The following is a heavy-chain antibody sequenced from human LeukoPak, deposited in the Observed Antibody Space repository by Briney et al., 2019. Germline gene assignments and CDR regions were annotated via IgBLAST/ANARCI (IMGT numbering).Heavy chain of an antibody. CDR3: ARDGGCSSGGYCRRNYFDY. D-gene: IGHD2-15*01. Sequence: ASVKVSCKPSGYTFTNYFIHWVRQAPGQGLEWMGMINPSDGSTDYAQKFQGRVTITRDTSTTTVYMEMNSLRSEDTAIYYCARDGGCSSGGYCRRNYFDYWGQGTLVTVSS. V-gene: IGHV1-46*01. CDR1: GYTFTNYF. CDR2: INPSDGST. J-gene: IGHJ4*02.